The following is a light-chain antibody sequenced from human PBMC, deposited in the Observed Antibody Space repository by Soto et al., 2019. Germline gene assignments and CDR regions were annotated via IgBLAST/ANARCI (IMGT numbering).Light chain of an antibody. Sequence: DIQMTQSPSTLSASVGDRVTITCWASQSISSWLAWYQQKPGKAPKLLIYQASSLESEVPSRFSGSGSGTEFTLVINSLQPDDFATYYCQQYYAYSWTFGQGTKVEIK. V-gene: IGKV1-5*03. CDR2: QAS. J-gene: IGKJ1*01. CDR1: QSISSW. CDR3: QQYYAYSWT.